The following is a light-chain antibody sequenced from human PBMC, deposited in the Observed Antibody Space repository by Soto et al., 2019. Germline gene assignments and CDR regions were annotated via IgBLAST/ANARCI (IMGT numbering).Light chain of an antibody. Sequence: DIQMTQSPSTLSGSVGDRVTITCRASQTISSWLAWYQQKPGKAPKLLIYKASTLKSGVPSRFSGSGSGTEFTLTIGYLQPDDFATYYCQQYDGYPWTFGQGTKVDIK. V-gene: IGKV1-5*03. J-gene: IGKJ1*01. CDR1: QTISSW. CDR2: KAS. CDR3: QQYDGYPWT.